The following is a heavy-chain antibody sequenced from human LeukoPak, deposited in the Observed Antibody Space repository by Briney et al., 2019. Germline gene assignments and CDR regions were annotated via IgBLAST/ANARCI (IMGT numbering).Heavy chain of an antibody. CDR3: AKDRSTYCSGGSCYIHFDY. CDR1: GFTFSSYA. CDR2: ISGSGGST. Sequence: GGSLRLSCAASGFTFSSYAMSWVRQAPGKGLEWVSAISGSGGSTYYADSVKGRFTISRDNSKNTLYLQMNSLRAEDTAVYYCAKDRSTYCSGGSCYIHFDYWGQGTLVTVSS. D-gene: IGHD2-15*01. V-gene: IGHV3-23*01. J-gene: IGHJ4*02.